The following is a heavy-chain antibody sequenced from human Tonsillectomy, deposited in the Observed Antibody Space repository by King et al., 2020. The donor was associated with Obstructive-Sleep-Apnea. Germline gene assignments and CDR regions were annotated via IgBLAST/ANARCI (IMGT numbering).Heavy chain of an antibody. D-gene: IGHD2-2*01. CDR1: GLAFDDFA. J-gene: IGHJ4*02. V-gene: IGHV3-9*01. CDR2: ISWDSGSI. CDR3: AKGGCSSTTCSFDY. Sequence: VQLVESGGGLVQPGRSLRLSCAVSGLAFDDFAMHWVRQTPGKGLEWGSGISWDSGSIGYEDSVKGRCTISRDNAKNSLDMQMNSLRAEDTALYYCAKGGCSSTTCSFDYWSQGTLVTVSS.